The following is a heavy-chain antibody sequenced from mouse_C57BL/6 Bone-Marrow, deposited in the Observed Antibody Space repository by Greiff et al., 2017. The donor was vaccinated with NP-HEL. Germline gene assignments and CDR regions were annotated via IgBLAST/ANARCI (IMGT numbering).Heavy chain of an antibody. J-gene: IGHJ1*03. D-gene: IGHD2-4*01. V-gene: IGHV1-18*01. CDR1: GYTFTDYN. CDR2: INPNNGGT. Sequence: VQLKQSGPELVKPGASVKIPCKASGYTFTDYNMDWVKQSHGKSLEWIGDINPNNGGTIYNQKFKGKATLTVDKSSSTAYMELRSLTSEDTAVYYCARGVYDYDEGYFDVWGTGTTVTVSS. CDR3: ARGVYDYDEGYFDV.